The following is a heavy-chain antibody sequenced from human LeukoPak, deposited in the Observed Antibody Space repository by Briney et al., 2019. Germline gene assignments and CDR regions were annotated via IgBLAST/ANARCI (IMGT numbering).Heavy chain of an antibody. V-gene: IGHV3-23*01. D-gene: IGHD1-7*01. CDR3: AKSITGTTVVDWFDP. CDR1: GFTFSNYA. J-gene: IGHJ5*02. CDR2: ISGSGGST. Sequence: GGSLRLSCAASGFTFSNYAMSWVRQAPGKGLEWVSAISGSGGSTYYADSVKGRFTISRDNSKNTLYLQMNSLRAEDTAVYYCAKSITGTTVVDWFDPWGQGTLVTVSS.